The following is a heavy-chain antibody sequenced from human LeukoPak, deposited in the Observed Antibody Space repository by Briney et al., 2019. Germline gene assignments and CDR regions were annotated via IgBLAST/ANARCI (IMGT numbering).Heavy chain of an antibody. CDR1: GFTLSNYG. J-gene: IGHJ4*02. CDR2: IHYNDDST. Sequence: GGSLTLFCAASGFTLSNYGMSWVRQAPGKGLEWLSNIHYNDDSTYYADSVKGRFTISRDNSKNTLYLQMNSLRVEDTAVYYCAKVIREVDMSHDYWGQGALVTVSS. CDR3: AKVIREVDMSHDY. D-gene: IGHD5-24*01. V-gene: IGHV3-23*01.